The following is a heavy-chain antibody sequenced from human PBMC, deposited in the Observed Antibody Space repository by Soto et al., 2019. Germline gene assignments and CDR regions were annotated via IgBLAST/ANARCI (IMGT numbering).Heavy chain of an antibody. CDR1: GYSISSGYY. CDR2: IYHLGTT. J-gene: IGHJ5*02. Sequence: SETLSLTCAVSGYSISSGYYWGWIRQPPGKGLEYIGSIYHLGTTYYNPPLKSRLTTSVDTSKNQYSLKLTSVTAADTAVYYCGRRRAPYSWFDPWGQGILVTVSS. CDR3: GRRRAPYSWFDP. V-gene: IGHV4-38-2*01.